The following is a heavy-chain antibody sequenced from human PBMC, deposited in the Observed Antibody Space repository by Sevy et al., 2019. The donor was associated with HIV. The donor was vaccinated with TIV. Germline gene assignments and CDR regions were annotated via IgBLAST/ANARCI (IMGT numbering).Heavy chain of an antibody. Sequence: ASVKVSCKASGYSFTGFYIHWMRQAPGQGLEWMGWINPNNGDAKYAQKYQGRVTMTRDTSDTTTYMVLTHLRSDDTAMYYCVSGYFGSGSYRLLYWGQGSPVTVSS. D-gene: IGHD3-10*01. J-gene: IGHJ4*02. CDR1: GYSFTGFY. CDR3: VSGYFGSGSYRLLY. CDR2: INPNNGDA. V-gene: IGHV1-2*02.